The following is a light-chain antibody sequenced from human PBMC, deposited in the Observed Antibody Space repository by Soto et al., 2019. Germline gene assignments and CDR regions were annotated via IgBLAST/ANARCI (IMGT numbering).Light chain of an antibody. CDR1: QSVSSY. CDR3: QQYGSSPRT. CDR2: AAS. J-gene: IGKJ1*01. V-gene: IGKV3-20*01. Sequence: EIVLTQSPATLSLSPGERATLSCRASQSVSSYLAWYQQRPGQAPRLLIYAASSRATGIPDRFSGSGSGTDFTLTTSRLEPEDFAVYYCQQYGSSPRTFGQGTKVDI.